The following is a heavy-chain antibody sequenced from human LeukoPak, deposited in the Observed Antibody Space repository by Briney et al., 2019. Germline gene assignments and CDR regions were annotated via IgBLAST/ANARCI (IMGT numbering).Heavy chain of an antibody. CDR3: ARAHSSSSEFNY. Sequence: GGSLRLSCAASGFTFSSYWMSWVSQAPGKGLEWVSVIYSGGSTYYADSVKGRFTISRDNSKNTLYLQMNSLRAEDTAVYYCARAHSSSSEFNYWGQGTLVTVSS. CDR1: GFTFSSYW. V-gene: IGHV3-66*02. CDR2: IYSGGST. J-gene: IGHJ4*02. D-gene: IGHD6-6*01.